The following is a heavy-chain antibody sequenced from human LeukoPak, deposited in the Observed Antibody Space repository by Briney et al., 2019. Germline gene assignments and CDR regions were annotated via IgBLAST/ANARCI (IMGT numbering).Heavy chain of an antibody. D-gene: IGHD3-3*02. CDR3: AKEDHSI. CDR2: ISYDGSNK. V-gene: IGHV3-30*18. Sequence: GGPLRLSCAASGFTFSSYGMHWVRQAPGKGLEWVAVISYDGSNKYYADSVKGRFTISRDNSKNTLYLQMNSLRAEDTAVYYCAKEDHSIWGQGTLVTVSS. J-gene: IGHJ4*02. CDR1: GFTFSSYG.